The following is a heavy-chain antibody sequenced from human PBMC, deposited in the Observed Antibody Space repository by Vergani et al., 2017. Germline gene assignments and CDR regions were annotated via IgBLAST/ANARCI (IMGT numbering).Heavy chain of an antibody. D-gene: IGHD3-10*01. Sequence: ELQLVKSGGVVVQPGGSLSLSCAASGFTFEDYTMHGVRQAPGKGLEWVSLISLDGGSTYYADSVKGRFTISRDNSKNSLYLQMNSLRTEDTALYYCAKAPRISPYGMDVWGQGTTVTVSS. CDR3: AKAPRISPYGMDV. V-gene: IGHV3-43*01. CDR2: ISLDGGST. CDR1: GFTFEDYT. J-gene: IGHJ6*02.